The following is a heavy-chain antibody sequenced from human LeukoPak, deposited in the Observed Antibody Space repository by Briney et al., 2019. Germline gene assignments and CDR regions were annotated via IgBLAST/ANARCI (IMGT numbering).Heavy chain of an antibody. CDR3: ARVPGSCYFCYFDY. V-gene: IGHV1-2*02. D-gene: IGHD2-15*01. CDR2: INPNSGGT. J-gene: IGHJ4*02. CDR1: GYTFTGYY. Sequence: ASVKVSCKASGYTFTGYYMHWVRQAPGQGLEWMGWINPNSGGTNYAQKFQGRVTMTRDTSISTAYMELSRLRSDDTAVYYCARVPGSCYFCYFDYWGQGTLVTVSS.